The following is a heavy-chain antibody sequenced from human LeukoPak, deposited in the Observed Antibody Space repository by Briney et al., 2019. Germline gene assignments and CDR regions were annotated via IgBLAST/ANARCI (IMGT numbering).Heavy chain of an antibody. CDR3: ARDIEAVAGTVDY. D-gene: IGHD6-19*01. CDR1: GFTFSSYE. V-gene: IGHV3-21*01. Sequence: PGGSLRLSCAASGFTFSSYEMNWVRQAPGKGLEWVSSIDSSSNFIYYADSVKGRFTISRDNAKNSLYLQMNSLRAEDTAVYYCARDIEAVAGTVDYWGQGTLVTVSS. CDR2: IDSSSNFI. J-gene: IGHJ4*02.